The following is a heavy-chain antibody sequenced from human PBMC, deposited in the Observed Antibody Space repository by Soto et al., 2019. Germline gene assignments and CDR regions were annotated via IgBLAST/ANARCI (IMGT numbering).Heavy chain of an antibody. CDR2: INHSGST. Sequence: QVQLQQWGAGLLKPSETLSLTCAVYGGSFSGYYWSWIRQPPGKGLEWIGEINHSGSTNYNPSLKSRVTISVDTSKNQFSLKLSSVTAADTAVYYCARSGTTWGAFDIWGKGTMVTVSS. CDR1: GGSFSGYY. D-gene: IGHD1-7*01. J-gene: IGHJ3*02. V-gene: IGHV4-34*01. CDR3: ARSGTTWGAFDI.